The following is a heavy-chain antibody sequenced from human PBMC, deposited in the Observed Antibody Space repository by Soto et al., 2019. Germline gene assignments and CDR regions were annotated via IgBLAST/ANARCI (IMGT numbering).Heavy chain of an antibody. Sequence: GGSLRLSCAASGFTFSSYAMSWVRQAPGKGLEWVSAISGSGGSTYYADSVKGRFTISRDNSKNTLYLQMNSLRAEDTAVYYCAKVPPYYYDSSGYAPGWFDPWVQGTLVTVSS. J-gene: IGHJ5*02. CDR2: ISGSGGST. CDR1: GFTFSSYA. V-gene: IGHV3-23*01. CDR3: AKVPPYYYDSSGYAPGWFDP. D-gene: IGHD3-22*01.